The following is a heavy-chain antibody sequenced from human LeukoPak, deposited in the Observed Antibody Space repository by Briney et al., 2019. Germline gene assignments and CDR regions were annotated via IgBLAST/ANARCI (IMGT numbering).Heavy chain of an antibody. J-gene: IGHJ3*01. CDR2: INSDGSST. CDR3: AKNVLQGFGVINPFM. D-gene: IGHD3-3*01. V-gene: IGHV3-74*01. Sequence: GGSLRLSCAASGFTFSSYWMHWVRQAPGKGLVWASRINSDGSSTSYADSVKGRFTISRDNAKNTLYLQMNSLTAEDTALYYCAKNVLQGFGVINPFMWGQGTTVSVSS. CDR1: GFTFSSYW.